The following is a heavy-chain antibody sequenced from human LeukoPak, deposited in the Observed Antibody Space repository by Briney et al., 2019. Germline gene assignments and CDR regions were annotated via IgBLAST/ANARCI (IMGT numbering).Heavy chain of an antibody. J-gene: IGHJ4*02. CDR1: GFTFSSYA. Sequence: GGSLRLSCAASGFTFSSYAMYWVRQAPGKGLEWVAVISYDGSNKYYADSVKGRFTISRDNSKNTLYLQMNSLRAGDTAVYYCARDRAGGWIDYWGQGTLVTVSS. CDR2: ISYDGSNK. CDR3: ARDRAGGWIDY. D-gene: IGHD6-19*01. V-gene: IGHV3-30*04.